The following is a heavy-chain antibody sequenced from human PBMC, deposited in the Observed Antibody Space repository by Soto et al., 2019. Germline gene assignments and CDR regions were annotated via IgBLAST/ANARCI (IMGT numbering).Heavy chain of an antibody. CDR1: GYALTELS. D-gene: IGHD3-16*01. V-gene: IGHV1-2*02. CDR3: AIDPLYDAWTHFDY. J-gene: IGHJ4*02. Sequence: ASVKVSCKVSGYALTELSMHWVRQAPGQGLEWMGWSKPNSGDTHFAKSFQGRVTVTSDTSITTVYMELSRLTADDTAVYYCAIDPLYDAWTHFDYWGQGTLVTVSS. CDR2: SKPNSGDT.